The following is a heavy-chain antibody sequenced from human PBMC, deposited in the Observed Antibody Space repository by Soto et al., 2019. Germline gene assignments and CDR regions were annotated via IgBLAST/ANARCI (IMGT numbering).Heavy chain of an antibody. Sequence: GASVKVSCKVSGYTLTELSMHWVRQAPGKGLEWMGGFDPEDGETIYAQKFQGRVTMTEDTSTDTAYMELSSLRSEDTAVYYCATVGRRGDYWMGCFRRWGQGILVTVSS. J-gene: IGHJ4*02. V-gene: IGHV1-24*01. CDR3: ATVGRRGDYWMGCFRR. CDR1: GYTLTELS. D-gene: IGHD4-17*01. CDR2: FDPEDGET.